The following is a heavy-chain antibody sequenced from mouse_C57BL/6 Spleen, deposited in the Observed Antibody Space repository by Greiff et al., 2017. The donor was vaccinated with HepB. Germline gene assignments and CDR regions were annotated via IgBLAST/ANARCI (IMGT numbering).Heavy chain of an antibody. CDR3: ANSNYNYAMDY. Sequence: DVMLVESGGGLVKPGGSLKLSCAASGFTFSDYGMHWVRQAPEKGLEWVAYISSGSSTIYYADTVKGRFTISRDNAKNTLFLQMTSLRSEDTAMYYCANSNYNYAMDYWGQGTSVTVSS. CDR2: ISSGSSTI. D-gene: IGHD2-5*01. J-gene: IGHJ4*01. CDR1: GFTFSDYG. V-gene: IGHV5-17*01.